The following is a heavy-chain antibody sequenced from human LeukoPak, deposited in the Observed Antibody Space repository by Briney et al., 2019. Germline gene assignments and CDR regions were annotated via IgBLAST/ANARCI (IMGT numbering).Heavy chain of an antibody. V-gene: IGHV1-18*01. CDR1: GYTFSGYG. CDR2: ITPYNGNT. D-gene: IGHD4-23*01. CDR3: ARSLDAGNPPESGY. Sequence: ASVKVSCEASGYTFSGYGISWVRQASGQGLEWMGWITPYNGNTNYAQNFHGRVTMTTDTSTSTAYMELRSLRSDDTAVYYCARSLDAGNPPESGYWGQGTLVTVSS. J-gene: IGHJ4*02.